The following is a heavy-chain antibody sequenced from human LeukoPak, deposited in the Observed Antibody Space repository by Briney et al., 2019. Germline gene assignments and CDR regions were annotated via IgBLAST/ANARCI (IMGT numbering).Heavy chain of an antibody. CDR3: ARDLSSGYSGNYGAFEY. CDR2: TSYDGNNK. V-gene: IGHV3-30-3*01. Sequence: GGSLRLSCAASGFTFSSYAMHWVRQAPGKGLEWVAVTSYDGNNKHYVDSVKGRFTISRDNSKNTVYLQMNSLRAEDTAVYYCARDLSSGYSGNYGAFEYWGQGTLVIVSS. J-gene: IGHJ4*02. CDR1: GFTFSSYA. D-gene: IGHD1-26*01.